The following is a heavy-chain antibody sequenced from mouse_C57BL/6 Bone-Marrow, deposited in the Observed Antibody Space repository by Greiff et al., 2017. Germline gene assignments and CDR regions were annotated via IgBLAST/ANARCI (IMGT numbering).Heavy chain of an antibody. CDR1: GYTFTSYW. CDR2: VDPKSGGT. D-gene: IGHD2-4*01. J-gene: IGHJ2*01. CDR3: ARSDDYDPFY. Sequence: QVQLQQPGAELVKPGASVKLSCKASGYTFTSYWMHWVKQRPGRCLEWIGRVDPKSGGTKYNEKFKSKATLTVDKPASTAYMQLSSLTSEDSAVYYCARSDDYDPFYWGQGTTLTVSS. V-gene: IGHV1-72*01.